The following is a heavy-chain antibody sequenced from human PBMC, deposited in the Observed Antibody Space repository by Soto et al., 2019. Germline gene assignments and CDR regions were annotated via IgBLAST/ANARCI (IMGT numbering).Heavy chain of an antibody. CDR3: ARGWSSSSWYLRAGYYNWFDP. CDR2: INHSGST. Sequence: SETLSLTCAVYGGSFSGYYWSWIRQPPGKGLEWIGEINHSGSTNYNPSLKSRVTISVDTSKNQFSLKLSSVTAADTAVYYCARGWSSSSWYLRAGYYNWFDPWGQGTLVTVPQ. CDR1: GGSFSGYY. D-gene: IGHD6-13*01. J-gene: IGHJ5*02. V-gene: IGHV4-34*01.